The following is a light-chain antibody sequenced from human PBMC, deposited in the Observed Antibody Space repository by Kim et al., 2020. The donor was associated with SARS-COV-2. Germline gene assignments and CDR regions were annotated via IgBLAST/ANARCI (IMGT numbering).Light chain of an antibody. Sequence: AAVGDRVTINCQASQDINKYLSWYQQKAGKAPKLLIHDASNLETGVPSRFSGSGSGTDYTFTISSLQPEDFATYFCQQYNDVPLTFGGGTKVDIK. J-gene: IGKJ4*01. V-gene: IGKV1-33*01. CDR2: DAS. CDR3: QQYNDVPLT. CDR1: QDINKY.